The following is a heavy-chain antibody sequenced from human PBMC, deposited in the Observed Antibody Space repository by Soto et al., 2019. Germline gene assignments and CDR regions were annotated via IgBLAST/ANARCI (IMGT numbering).Heavy chain of an antibody. Sequence: GGSLRLSCAASGFTFDDYAMHWVRQAPGKGLEWVSGISWNSGSIGYADSVKGRFTISRDNAKNSLYLQMNSLRAEDTALYYCAKVSYYDFWSGSQITRPHGDYFDYWGQGTLVTVSS. CDR3: AKVSYYDFWSGSQITRPHGDYFDY. D-gene: IGHD3-3*01. V-gene: IGHV3-9*01. CDR2: ISWNSGSI. CDR1: GFTFDDYA. J-gene: IGHJ4*02.